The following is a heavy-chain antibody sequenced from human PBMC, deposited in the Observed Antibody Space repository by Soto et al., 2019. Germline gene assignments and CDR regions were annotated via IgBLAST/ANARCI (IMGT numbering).Heavy chain of an antibody. CDR3: ARWGVAGDYGMDV. Sequence: PGGSLRLSCAASGFTFSSYGMHWVRQAPGKGLEWVAVIWYDGGNKYYADSVKGRFTISRDNSKNTLYLQMNSLRGEDTAVYYCARWGVAGDYGMDVWGQGATVIVSS. CDR2: IWYDGGNK. J-gene: IGHJ6*02. CDR1: GFTFSSYG. V-gene: IGHV3-33*01. D-gene: IGHD6-19*01.